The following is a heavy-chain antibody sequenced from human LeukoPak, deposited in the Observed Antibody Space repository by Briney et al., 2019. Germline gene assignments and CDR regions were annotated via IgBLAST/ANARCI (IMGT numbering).Heavy chain of an antibody. Sequence: SQTLSLTCTVSGGSISSGGYYWSWIRQPPGKGLEWIGYIYHSGSTYYNPSLKSRVTISVDRSKNQFSLKLSSVTAADTAVYYCARDSSGIFYGDYAIDHWGQGTLVTVSS. J-gene: IGHJ4*02. D-gene: IGHD4-17*01. CDR3: ARDSSGIFYGDYAIDH. V-gene: IGHV4-30-2*01. CDR2: IYHSGST. CDR1: GGSISSGGYY.